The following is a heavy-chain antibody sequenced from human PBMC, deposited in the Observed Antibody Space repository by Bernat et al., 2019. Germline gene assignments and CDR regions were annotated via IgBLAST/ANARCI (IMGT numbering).Heavy chain of an antibody. Sequence: QLQLQESGPGLVKPSETPSLTCTVSGGSISSSTYYWGWIRQPPGKGLEWIGSLYYSGSTYYNPSLNSRVTISVDTSKNHFSLMLSSVTAADTAVYYCARHCSSTSCYLYKWFDPWGQGTLVTVSS. D-gene: IGHD2-2*01. CDR1: GGSISSSTYY. CDR2: LYYSGST. CDR3: ARHCSSTSCYLYKWFDP. J-gene: IGHJ5*02. V-gene: IGHV4-39*01.